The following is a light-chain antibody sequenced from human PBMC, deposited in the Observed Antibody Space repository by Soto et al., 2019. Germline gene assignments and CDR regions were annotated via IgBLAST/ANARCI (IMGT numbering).Light chain of an antibody. J-gene: IGKJ4*01. CDR1: QGIYKW. CDR3: QQANSFPLT. Sequence: DIQMAHSPSSVSASVGDRVTITCRASQGIYKWLAWYQQKPGKAPKLLISAASTLQTGVPARFSGSGSGTDFTLTISSLQPEDFATYYYQQANSFPLTFGGGTKVDIK. V-gene: IGKV1-12*01. CDR2: AAS.